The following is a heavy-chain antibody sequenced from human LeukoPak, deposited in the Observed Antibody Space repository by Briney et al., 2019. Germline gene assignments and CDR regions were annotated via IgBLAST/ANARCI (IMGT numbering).Heavy chain of an antibody. V-gene: IGHV4-59*08. CDR3: ARHGSYRSGSYSFDF. CDR1: GGSISSYY. J-gene: IGHJ4*02. Sequence: SETLSLTCTVSGGSISSYYWSWIRQPPGKELEWIGYIYYSRTTSYNPSLKSRVTISVDTSKNQFSLKLSSVTAADTAVYYCARHGSYRSGSYSFDFWGQGTLVTVSS. CDR2: IYYSRTT. D-gene: IGHD3-10*01.